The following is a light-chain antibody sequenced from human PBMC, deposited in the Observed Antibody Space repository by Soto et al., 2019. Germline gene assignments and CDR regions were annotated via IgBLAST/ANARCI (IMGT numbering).Light chain of an antibody. J-gene: IGKJ3*01. CDR3: MQALQTPLT. CDR2: LGS. CDR1: QSLLHSNGYNY. V-gene: IGKV2-28*01. Sequence: DIVMTQSPLSLSVTPGEPASISCRSSQSLLHSNGYNYLDWYLQKPGQSPQLLIYLGSNRASGVPDRFSGSGSGTDFTLKISRVDAEDVGVYYCMQALQTPLTFGPGTKVDVK.